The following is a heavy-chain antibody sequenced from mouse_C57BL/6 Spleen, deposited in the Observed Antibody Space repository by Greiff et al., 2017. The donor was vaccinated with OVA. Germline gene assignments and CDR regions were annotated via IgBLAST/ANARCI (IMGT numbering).Heavy chain of an antibody. Sequence: VKLQESGPGLVQPSQSLSITCTVSGFSLTSYGVHWVRQSPGKGLEWLGVIWSGGSTDYNAAFISRLSISKDNSKSQVFFKMNSLQADDTAIYYCARLGRGAMDYWGQGTSVTVSS. CDR2: IWSGGST. J-gene: IGHJ4*01. D-gene: IGHD4-1*01. CDR1: GFSLTSYG. V-gene: IGHV2-2*01. CDR3: ARLGRGAMDY.